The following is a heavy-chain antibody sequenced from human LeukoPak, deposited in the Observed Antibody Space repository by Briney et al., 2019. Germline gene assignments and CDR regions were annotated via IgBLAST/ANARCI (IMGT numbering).Heavy chain of an antibody. D-gene: IGHD6-19*01. CDR1: GFTFSSYA. CDR3: AKGEGSGWYYFDY. CDR2: ISGSGGST. V-gene: IGHV3-23*01. Sequence: GGSLRLSCAASGFTFSSYAMSWVRQAPGKGLEWVSSISGSGGSTYYADSVKGRFTISRDNSKNTLYLQMNSLRAEDTAVYYCAKGEGSGWYYFDYWGQGTLVTVSS. J-gene: IGHJ4*02.